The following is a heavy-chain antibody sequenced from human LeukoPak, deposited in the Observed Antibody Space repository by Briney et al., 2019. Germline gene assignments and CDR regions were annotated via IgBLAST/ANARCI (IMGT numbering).Heavy chain of an antibody. CDR3: ARDARDVLLWFGEFSP. V-gene: IGHV1-18*01. CDR2: ISGYNGNT. D-gene: IGHD3-10*01. J-gene: IGHJ5*02. Sequence: ASVKVSCKASGYTFTTYGISWVRQAPGQGLEWMGWISGYNGNTHYAQKLQGRVTMTTDTSTSTAYMELRSLRSDDTAVYYCARDARDVLLWFGEFSPWGQGTLATVSS. CDR1: GYTFTTYG.